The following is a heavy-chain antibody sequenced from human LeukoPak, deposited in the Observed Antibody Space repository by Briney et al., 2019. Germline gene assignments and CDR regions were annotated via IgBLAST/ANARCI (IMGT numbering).Heavy chain of an antibody. CDR1: GGPISSYY. CDR3: ARIKEYYYDSSGYDAFDI. J-gene: IGHJ3*02. D-gene: IGHD3-22*01. V-gene: IGHV4-59*01. Sequence: SETLSLTCTVSGGPISSYYWSWIRQPPGKGLEWIGYIYYSGSTNYNPSLKSRVTISVDTSKNQFSLKLSSVTAADTAVYYCARIKEYYYDSSGYDAFDIWGQGTMVTVSS. CDR2: IYYSGST.